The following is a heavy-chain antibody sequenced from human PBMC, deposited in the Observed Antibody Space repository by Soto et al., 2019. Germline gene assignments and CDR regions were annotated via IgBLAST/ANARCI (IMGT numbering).Heavy chain of an antibody. CDR3: ARETYYGSGTYYTTDY. CDR2: IHYSGST. J-gene: IGHJ4*02. D-gene: IGHD3-10*01. V-gene: IGHV4-61*01. CDR1: GGSVSSGSYY. Sequence: PSETLSLTCTVSGGSVSSGSYYWSWIRQPPGKGLEWIGYIHYSGSTNYNPSLKSRVTISIDTSKNQFSLKLSSVTAADTAVYYCARETYYGSGTYYTTDYWGQGTLVTAPQ.